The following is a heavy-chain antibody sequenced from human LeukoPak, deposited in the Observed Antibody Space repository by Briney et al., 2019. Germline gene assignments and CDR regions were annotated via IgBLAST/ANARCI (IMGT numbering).Heavy chain of an antibody. V-gene: IGHV3-23*01. CDR3: ACRPLDY. CDR2: ISATGGRT. J-gene: IGHJ4*02. CDR1: GFSYGTYA. Sequence: GGSLRLSCAASGFSYGTYAMSWVRQAPGKGLDWLSAISATGGRTFYADSVKDRFTISRDNSKNTIYLHMSSLRAEDTAVYYRACRPLDYWGRGTLVTVSS.